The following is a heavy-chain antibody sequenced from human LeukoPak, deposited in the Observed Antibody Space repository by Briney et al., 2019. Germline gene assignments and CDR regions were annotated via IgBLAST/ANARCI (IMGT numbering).Heavy chain of an antibody. V-gene: IGHV3-21*05. CDR3: ARDLTDYYDSSGYLDY. CDR2: ISSSSSYT. CDR1: GFTFSSYG. J-gene: IGHJ4*02. D-gene: IGHD3-22*01. Sequence: GGSLRLSCAASGFTFSSYGMHWVRQAPGKGLEWVSYISSSSSYTNYADSVKGRFTISRDNAKNSLYLQMNSLRAEDTAVYYCARDLTDYYDSSGYLDYWGQGTLVTVSS.